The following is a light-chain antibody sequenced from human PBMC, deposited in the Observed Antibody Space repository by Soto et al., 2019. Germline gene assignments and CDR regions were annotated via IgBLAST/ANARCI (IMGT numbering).Light chain of an antibody. V-gene: IGKV1-39*01. CDR1: QSISSY. CDR2: AAS. CDR3: QQSYSTRRT. J-gene: IGKJ4*01. Sequence: DIQMTQSPSSLSASEGDRVTITCRASQSISSYLNWYQQKPGKAPKLLIYAASSLQSGVPSRFSGSGSGTDFTLTISSLQPEDFATYYCQQSYSTRRTFGGGTKVEIK.